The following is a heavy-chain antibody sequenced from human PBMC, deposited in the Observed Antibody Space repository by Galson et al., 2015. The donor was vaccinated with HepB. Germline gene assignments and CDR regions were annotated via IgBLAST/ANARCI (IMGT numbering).Heavy chain of an antibody. Sequence: MTWVRQAPGKGLECVSAIGVRGTTDYSDSVKGRFIISRDNSKNMLYLQMNNLRAEDTAVYYCAKGTTDIDYWGQGTLVTVSS. CDR3: AKGTTDIDY. J-gene: IGHJ4*02. V-gene: IGHV3-23*01. D-gene: IGHD1-1*01. CDR2: IGVRGTT.